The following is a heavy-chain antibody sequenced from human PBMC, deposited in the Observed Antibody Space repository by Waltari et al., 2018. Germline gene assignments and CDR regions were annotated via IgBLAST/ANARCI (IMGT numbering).Heavy chain of an antibody. V-gene: IGHV1-2*02. D-gene: IGHD3-9*01. Sequence: QVQLVQSGAEVMKPGASVKVSCKTSGYSFSDHYLHGVRQAPGQGLDWIGWMKPDSGVTYYAQAFQCRFTLTGDMSISTVYMDFSSLTSDDTAIYYCVRDFDWGPDYWGQGTLVTVSS. CDR1: GYSFSDHY. J-gene: IGHJ4*02. CDR2: MKPDSGVT. CDR3: VRDFDWGPDY.